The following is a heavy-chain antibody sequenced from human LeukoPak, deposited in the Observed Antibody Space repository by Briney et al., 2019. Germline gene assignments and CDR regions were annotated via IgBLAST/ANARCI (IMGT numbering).Heavy chain of an antibody. CDR2: IKEDGSET. CDR1: GFILKKYW. D-gene: IGHD5-24*01. CDR3: ARETPRRGETRDGYR. J-gene: IGHJ4*02. Sequence: GGSLRLSCAASGFILKKYWMNWVRQVPGKGLECLANIKEDGSETYYADSVKGRFTISRDNPKNLLFLQINSLRVEDTAVYYCARETPRRGETRDGYRWGQGTVVTVSS. V-gene: IGHV3-7*01.